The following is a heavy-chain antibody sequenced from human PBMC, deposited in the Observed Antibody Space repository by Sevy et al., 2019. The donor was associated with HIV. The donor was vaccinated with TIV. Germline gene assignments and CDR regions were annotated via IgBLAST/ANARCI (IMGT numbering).Heavy chain of an antibody. J-gene: IGHJ6*02. CDR1: GFTFSSYG. CDR3: AKDALLWFRELSAGMDV. D-gene: IGHD3-10*01. CDR2: ISYDGSNK. V-gene: IGHV3-30*18. Sequence: GGSLRLSCAASGFTFSSYGMHWVRQAPGKGLEWVAVISYDGSNKYYADSVKGRFTISRDNSKNTLYLQMNSLRAEETAVYYCAKDALLWFRELSAGMDVWGQGTTVTVSS.